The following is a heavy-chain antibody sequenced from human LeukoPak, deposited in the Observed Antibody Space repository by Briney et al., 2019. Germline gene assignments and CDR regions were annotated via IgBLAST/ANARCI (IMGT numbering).Heavy chain of an antibody. CDR1: GFTFSSYE. D-gene: IGHD4-17*01. CDR2: ISSSGSTI. J-gene: IGHJ4*02. V-gene: IGHV3-48*03. CDR3: ARDTVTLGYFDY. Sequence: GGSLRLSCAASGFTFSSYEMNWVRQAPGKGLERVSYISSSGSTIYYADSVKGRFTISRDNAKNSLYLQMNSLRAEDTAVYYCARDTVTLGYFDYWGQGTLVTVSS.